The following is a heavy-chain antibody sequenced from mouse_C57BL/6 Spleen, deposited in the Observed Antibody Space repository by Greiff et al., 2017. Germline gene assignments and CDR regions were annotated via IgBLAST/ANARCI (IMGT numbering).Heavy chain of an antibody. J-gene: IGHJ4*01. CDR2: IYPRSGNT. V-gene: IGHV1-81*01. Sequence: QVQLQQSGAELARPGASVKLSCKASGYTFTSYGISWVKQRTGQGLEWIGEIYPRSGNTYYNEKFKGKATLTADKSSSTAYMELRSLTSEDSAVYFCAREGITTVVAPSYAMDYWGQGTSVTVSS. CDR3: AREGITTVVAPSYAMDY. CDR1: GYTFTSYG. D-gene: IGHD1-1*01.